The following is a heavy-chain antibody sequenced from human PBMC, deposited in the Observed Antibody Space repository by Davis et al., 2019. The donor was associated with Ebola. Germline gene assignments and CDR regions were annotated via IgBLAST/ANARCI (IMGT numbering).Heavy chain of an antibody. D-gene: IGHD6-13*01. CDR1: GYTFTSYY. Sequence: ASVKVSCKASGYTFTSYYMHWVRQAPGQGLEWMGIINPSGGSTSYAQKFQGRVTMTRDTSTSTVYMELSSLRSEDTAVYYCARDRDSIAAAGTYYYGMDVWGQGTTVTVSS. J-gene: IGHJ6*02. V-gene: IGHV1-46*01. CDR3: ARDRDSIAAAGTYYYGMDV. CDR2: INPSGGST.